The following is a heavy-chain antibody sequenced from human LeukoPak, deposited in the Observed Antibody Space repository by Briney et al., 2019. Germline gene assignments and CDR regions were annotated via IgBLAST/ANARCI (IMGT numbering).Heavy chain of an antibody. V-gene: IGHV3-53*01. CDR1: GFTFSNAW. Sequence: GGSLRLSCAASGFTFSNAWMSWVRQAPGKGLEWVSVIYSGGSTYYADSVKGRFTISRDNSKNTLYLQMNSLRAEDTAVYYCARDGVNAFDIWGQGTMVTVSS. D-gene: IGHD3-10*01. CDR2: IYSGGST. J-gene: IGHJ3*02. CDR3: ARDGVNAFDI.